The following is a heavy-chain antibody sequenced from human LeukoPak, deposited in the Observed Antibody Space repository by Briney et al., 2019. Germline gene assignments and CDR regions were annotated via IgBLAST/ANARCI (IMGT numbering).Heavy chain of an antibody. CDR2: MNPNSGNT. V-gene: IGHV1-8*03. D-gene: IGHD6-6*01. Sequence: ASVKVSCKASGYTFTSYDINWVRQATGQGLEWMGWMNPNSGNTGYAQKFQGRVTITRNTSRSTAYMELSSLRSEDTAVYYCASSSSSIAAQGYYYYYMDVWGKGTTVTVSS. CDR1: GYTFTSYD. CDR3: ASSSSSIAAQGYYYYYMDV. J-gene: IGHJ6*03.